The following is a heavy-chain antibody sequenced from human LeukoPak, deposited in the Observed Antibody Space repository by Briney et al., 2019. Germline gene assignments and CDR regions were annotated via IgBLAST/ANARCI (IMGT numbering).Heavy chain of an antibody. Sequence: PSETLSLPCAVYGGSFSGYYWSWIRQPPGKGLEWIGELNHSGSANYNPSLKSRVTISVDTSKNQFSLKLSSVTAADTAVYYCAREDYYDTNGYYPFDYWGQGTLVTVSS. J-gene: IGHJ4*02. V-gene: IGHV4-34*01. CDR1: GGSFSGYY. D-gene: IGHD3-22*01. CDR3: AREDYYDTNGYYPFDY. CDR2: LNHSGSA.